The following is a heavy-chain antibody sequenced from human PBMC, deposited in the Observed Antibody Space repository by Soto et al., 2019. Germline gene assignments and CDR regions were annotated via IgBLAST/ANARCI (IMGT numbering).Heavy chain of an antibody. D-gene: IGHD6-19*01. CDR1: GFTFSSYG. CDR3: ARDSRAVAGTLGY. CDR2: IWYDGSNK. V-gene: IGHV3-33*01. J-gene: IGHJ4*02. Sequence: QVQLVESGGGVVQPGRSLRLSCAASGFTFSSYGMHWVRQAPGKGLGWVAVIWYDGSNKYYADSVKGRFTISRDNSKNTLYLQMNSLRAEDTAVYYCARDSRAVAGTLGYWGQGTLVTVSS.